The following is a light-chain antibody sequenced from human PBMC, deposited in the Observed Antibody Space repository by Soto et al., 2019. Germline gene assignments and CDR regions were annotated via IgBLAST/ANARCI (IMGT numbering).Light chain of an antibody. CDR1: QSVSSYY. CDR2: AES. J-gene: IGKJ1*01. CDR3: QQCGSSPWT. V-gene: IGKV3-20*01. Sequence: EIVLTQSPGTLSLYPGERATLSCRASQSVSSYYLAWYQQKPGQAPRLRIYAESSRATVIQDRFSGVGAGTDLNRTISRLEPEDLAVYYCQQCGSSPWTFCQGTKVYIK.